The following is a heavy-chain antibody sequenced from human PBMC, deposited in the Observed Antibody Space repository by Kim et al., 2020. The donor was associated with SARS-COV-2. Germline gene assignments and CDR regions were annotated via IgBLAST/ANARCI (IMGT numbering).Heavy chain of an antibody. V-gene: IGHV3-21*01. CDR2: IRSSSSYI. CDR1: GFTFSSYS. J-gene: IGHJ4*02. Sequence: GGSLRLSCAASGFTFSSYSMNWVRQAPGKGLEWVSAIRSSSSYIYYADSVKGRFTISRDNAKNTLYLQMNSLRAEDTAVYYCARTVLINYDFWSGYYNDPGYWGQGTLVTVSS. CDR3: ARTVLINYDFWSGYYNDPGY. D-gene: IGHD3-3*01.